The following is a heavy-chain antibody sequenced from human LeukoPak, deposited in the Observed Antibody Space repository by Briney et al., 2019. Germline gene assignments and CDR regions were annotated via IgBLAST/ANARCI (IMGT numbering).Heavy chain of an antibody. V-gene: IGHV3-30*18. D-gene: IGHD5-18*01. CDR2: ISYDGSNK. Sequence: GGSLRLSCVASGFTFSGYYMDWVRQAPGKGLEWVAVISYDGSNKYYADSVKGRFTISRDNSKNTLYLQMNSLRAEDTAVYYCAKDHMVTVLGYWGQGTLVTVSS. CDR1: GFTFSGYY. CDR3: AKDHMVTVLGY. J-gene: IGHJ4*02.